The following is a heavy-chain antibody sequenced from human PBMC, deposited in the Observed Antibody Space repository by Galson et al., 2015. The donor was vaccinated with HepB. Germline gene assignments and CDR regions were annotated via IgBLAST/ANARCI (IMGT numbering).Heavy chain of an antibody. V-gene: IGHV6-1*01. J-gene: IGHJ5*02. Sequence: CAISGDSVSSNSAAWNWIRQSPPRGLEWLRRTYYRSKWYNDYAVSVKSRITINPDTSKNQFSLQLNSVTPEDTAVYYCARGASWFDPWGQGTLVTVSS. CDR1: GDSVSSNSAA. CDR2: TYYRSKWYN. CDR3: ARGASWFDP.